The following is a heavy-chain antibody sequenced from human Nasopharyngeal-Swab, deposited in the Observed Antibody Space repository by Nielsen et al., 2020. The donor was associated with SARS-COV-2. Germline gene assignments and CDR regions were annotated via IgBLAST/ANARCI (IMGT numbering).Heavy chain of an antibody. CDR3: ARDGLVGATTGFDI. V-gene: IGHV3-7*01. D-gene: IGHD1-26*01. J-gene: IGHJ3*02. CDR2: IKQDGSEK. Sequence: WIRQPPGKGLEWVANIKQDGSEKYYVDSVKGRFTISRDNAKNSLYLQMNSLRAEDTAVYYCARDGLVGATTGFDIWSQGTMVTVSS.